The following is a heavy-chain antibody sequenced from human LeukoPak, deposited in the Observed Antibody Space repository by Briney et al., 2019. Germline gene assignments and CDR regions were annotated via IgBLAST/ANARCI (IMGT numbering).Heavy chain of an antibody. CDR1: GGSISSYY. CDR3: ARQYSSSSEELFDY. J-gene: IGHJ4*02. D-gene: IGHD6-6*01. CDR2: IYYSGST. V-gene: IGHV4-59*08. Sequence: SETLPLTCTVSGGSISSYYWSWIRQPPGKGLEWIGYIYYSGSTNYNPSLKSRVTISVDTSKNQFSLKLSSVTAADTAVYYCARQYSSSSEELFDYWGQGTLVTVSS.